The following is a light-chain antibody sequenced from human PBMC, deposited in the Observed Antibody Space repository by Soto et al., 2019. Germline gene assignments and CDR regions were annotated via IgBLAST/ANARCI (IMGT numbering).Light chain of an antibody. Sequence: AIQMTQSPSSLSASVGDRVTITCRGSQGIRNDLGWYQQKPGKAPKLLIYAASSLQSGVPSRFSGSGSGTDFTLTISSLHPEDFATYYCLEDYNYPLTFGQGTKVEIK. CDR3: LEDYNYPLT. J-gene: IGKJ1*01. V-gene: IGKV1-6*01. CDR1: QGIRND. CDR2: AAS.